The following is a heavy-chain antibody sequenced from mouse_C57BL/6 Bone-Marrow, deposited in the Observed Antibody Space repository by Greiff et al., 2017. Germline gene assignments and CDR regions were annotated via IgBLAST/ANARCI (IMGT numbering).Heavy chain of an antibody. CDR3: ARATTDY. CDR1: GYTFTSYW. CDR2: IDPSDSYT. D-gene: IGHD2-12*01. J-gene: IGHJ2*01. Sequence: QVQLQQPGAELVMPGASVKLSCTASGYTFTSYWMHWVKQRPGQGLEWIGEIDPSDSYTNSTQKFKGKSTLTVDKSSSTAYMQLSSLTSEDSAVYYCARATTDYWGQGTTLTVSS. V-gene: IGHV1-69*01.